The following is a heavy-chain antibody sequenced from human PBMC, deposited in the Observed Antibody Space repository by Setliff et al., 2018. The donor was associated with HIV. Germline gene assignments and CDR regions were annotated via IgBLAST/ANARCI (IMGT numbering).Heavy chain of an antibody. CDR3: ARDHDSSAYTYFDY. CDR1: GGTFSSYA. Sequence: GASVKVSCKASGGTFSSYAISWVRQAPGQGLEWMGGIIPIFGIANYAQKFKGRVTITADKSTSTVYMELRSLRSEDTAVYYCARDHDSSAYTYFDYWGQGTLVTVSS. J-gene: IGHJ4*02. CDR2: IIPIFGIA. V-gene: IGHV1-69*10. D-gene: IGHD3-22*01.